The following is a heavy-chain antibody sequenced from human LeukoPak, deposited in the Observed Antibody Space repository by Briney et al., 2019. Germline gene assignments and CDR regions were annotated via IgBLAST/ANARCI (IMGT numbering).Heavy chain of an antibody. CDR2: IGPSDSPK. CDR1: GFLVSTYE. CDR3: ARGDPHADF. J-gene: IGHJ5*01. V-gene: IGHV3-48*03. Sequence: GRSLRLSCAASGFLVSTYEMNWVRQAPGQGLEWVSYIGPSDSPKFYEDSVKGRFTISRDDAQNTLYLDMSRLTAEDTGVYYCARGDPHADFWAHGTLVTVSS.